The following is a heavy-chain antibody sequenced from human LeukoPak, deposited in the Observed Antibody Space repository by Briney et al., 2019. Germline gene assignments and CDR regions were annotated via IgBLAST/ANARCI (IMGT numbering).Heavy chain of an antibody. D-gene: IGHD3-3*01. Sequence: GGSLRLSCAASGFTFSSYGMQWVRQAPGKGLEWVAVISYDGSNKYYADSVKGRFTISRDNSKNTLYLQMNSLRAEDTAVYYCAKGTIFGVVIMDFDYWGQGTLVTVSS. V-gene: IGHV3-30*18. CDR1: GFTFSSYG. CDR3: AKGTIFGVVIMDFDY. CDR2: ISYDGSNK. J-gene: IGHJ4*02.